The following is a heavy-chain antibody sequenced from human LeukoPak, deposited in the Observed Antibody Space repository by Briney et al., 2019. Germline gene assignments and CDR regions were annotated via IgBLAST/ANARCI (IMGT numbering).Heavy chain of an antibody. V-gene: IGHV3-7*01. Sequence: PGGSLRLSCAASGFTFSSYWMSWVRQAPGKGLEWVANIKQDGSEKYYVDSVKGRFTISRDNAKNSLYLQMNSLRAEDTAVYYCAREERYYDFWSALNPDYNYYYMDVWGKGTTVTVSS. CDR3: AREERYYDFWSALNPDYNYYYMDV. CDR2: IKQDGSEK. J-gene: IGHJ6*03. D-gene: IGHD3-3*01. CDR1: GFTFSSYW.